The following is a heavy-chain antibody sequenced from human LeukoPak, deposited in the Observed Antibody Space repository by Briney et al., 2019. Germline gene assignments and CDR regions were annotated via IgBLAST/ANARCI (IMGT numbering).Heavy chain of an antibody. D-gene: IGHD3-9*01. Sequence: GGSLRLSCAASGFTFSSYGMHWVRQAPGKGLEWVAVISYDGSNKYYADSVKGRFTISRDNSKNTLYLQMNSLRAGDTAVYYCAKSAYDILTGYLDYWGQGTLVTVSS. CDR2: ISYDGSNK. V-gene: IGHV3-30*18. CDR1: GFTFSSYG. J-gene: IGHJ4*02. CDR3: AKSAYDILTGYLDY.